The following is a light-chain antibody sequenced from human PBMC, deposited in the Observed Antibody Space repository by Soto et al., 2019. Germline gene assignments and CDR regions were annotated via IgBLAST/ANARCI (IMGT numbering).Light chain of an antibody. Sequence: EVVLTQSPGTLSLSPGERATLSCRGSQSVDSRYLAWYQQKPGQAPRLLFYSASSRATGIPDRFTGSGSGTYFILTISRLEPEGFAVYFCQYHSASWVTFAQGTNLEIK. V-gene: IGKV3-20*01. J-gene: IGKJ2*01. CDR3: QYHSASWVT. CDR1: QSVDSRY. CDR2: SAS.